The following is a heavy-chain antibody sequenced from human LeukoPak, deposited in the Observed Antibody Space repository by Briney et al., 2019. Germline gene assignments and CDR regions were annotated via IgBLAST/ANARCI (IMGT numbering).Heavy chain of an antibody. CDR3: ARDVSGGRGATEY. CDR2: INQGGSEK. V-gene: IGHV3-7*03. CDR1: GFTFSSYW. J-gene: IGHJ4*02. D-gene: IGHD1-26*01. Sequence: GGSLRLSCAASGFTFSSYWMSWLRQAPGKRLEWVGNINQGGSEKNYVDSVKGRFTLSRDNAKNSLDLQMNSLRADGTAVYYCARDVSGGRGATEYWGQGTLVTVSS.